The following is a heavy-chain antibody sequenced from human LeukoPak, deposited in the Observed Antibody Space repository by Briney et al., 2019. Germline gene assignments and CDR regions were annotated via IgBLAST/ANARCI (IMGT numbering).Heavy chain of an antibody. Sequence: PGGSLRLSCAASGFTFSTYWMTWVRQAPGKGLEWVANINQDGSEMYYVDSVKGRFTISRDNAKNSLYLQMNSLRAEDTAIYYRARSPRNSGYNYGDYWGQGTLVTVSS. D-gene: IGHD5-12*01. CDR1: GFTFSTYW. CDR2: INQDGSEM. CDR3: ARSPRNSGYNYGDY. J-gene: IGHJ4*02. V-gene: IGHV3-7*03.